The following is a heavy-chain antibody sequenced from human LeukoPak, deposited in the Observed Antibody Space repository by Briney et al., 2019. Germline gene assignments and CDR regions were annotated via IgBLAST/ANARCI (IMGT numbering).Heavy chain of an antibody. D-gene: IGHD1-1*01. CDR3: AGGTNYYYYMDV. Sequence: GGSLRLSCAASGFTFSSYSMNWVRQAPGKGLEWVSSISSSSYIYYADSVKGRFTISRDNAKNSLYLQMNSLRAEDTAVYYCAGGTNYYYYMDVWGKGTTVTVSS. J-gene: IGHJ6*03. CDR2: ISSSSYI. CDR1: GFTFSSYS. V-gene: IGHV3-21*01.